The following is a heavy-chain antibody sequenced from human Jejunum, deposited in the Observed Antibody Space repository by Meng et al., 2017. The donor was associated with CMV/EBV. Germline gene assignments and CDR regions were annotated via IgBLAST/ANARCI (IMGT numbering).Heavy chain of an antibody. CDR1: GYTFTSYN. Sequence: ASGYTFTSYNMHWVRQAPRQGPEWMGIINLSGGSTSYAQKFQGRVTMTRDTSTSTVYMELSSLRSEDTAVYYCARDPAYTNFFDYWGQGTLVTVSS. J-gene: IGHJ4*02. D-gene: IGHD3-16*01. CDR2: INLSGGST. V-gene: IGHV1-46*01. CDR3: ARDPAYTNFFDY.